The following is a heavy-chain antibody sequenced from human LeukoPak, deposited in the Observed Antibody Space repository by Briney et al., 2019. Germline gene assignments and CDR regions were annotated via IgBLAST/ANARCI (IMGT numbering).Heavy chain of an antibody. Sequence: SVKVSCKASGFTFTSSAMQWVRQARGQRLEWIGWIVVGSGNTNYAQKFQERVTITRDMSTSTAYMELKSLRSEDTAVYYCAAVPISPLIVGATPGYWGQGTLVTVSS. J-gene: IGHJ4*02. D-gene: IGHD1-26*01. V-gene: IGHV1-58*02. CDR3: AAVPISPLIVGATPGY. CDR2: IVVGSGNT. CDR1: GFTFTSSA.